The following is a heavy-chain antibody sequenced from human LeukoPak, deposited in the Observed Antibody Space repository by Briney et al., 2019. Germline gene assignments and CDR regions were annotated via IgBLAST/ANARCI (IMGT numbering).Heavy chain of an antibody. J-gene: IGHJ4*02. CDR2: IYYSGST. CDR3: TRGEPIENFDY. Sequence: SETLSLTCTVSGGSVSSGSYYWSWIRQPPGKGLEWIGYIYYSGSTNYNPPLKSRVTISVDTSKNQFSLKLSSVTAADTAVYYCTRGEPIENFDYWGQGTLVTVSS. V-gene: IGHV4-61*01. CDR1: GGSVSSGSYY. D-gene: IGHD1-14*01.